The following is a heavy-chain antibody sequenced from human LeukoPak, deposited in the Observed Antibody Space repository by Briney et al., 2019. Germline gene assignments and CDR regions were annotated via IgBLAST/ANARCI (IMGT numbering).Heavy chain of an antibody. CDR3: ARDLNVFTLVGY. Sequence: GGSLRLSCAASGFTFSSYWMSWVRQAPGKGLDWVANIKQDGSEKYYVDSVKGRFTISRDNAKNSLYLQMNSLSAEATAVYYCARDLNVFTLVGYWGQGTLVTVSS. CDR1: GFTFSSYW. CDR2: IKQDGSEK. V-gene: IGHV3-7*01. J-gene: IGHJ4*02.